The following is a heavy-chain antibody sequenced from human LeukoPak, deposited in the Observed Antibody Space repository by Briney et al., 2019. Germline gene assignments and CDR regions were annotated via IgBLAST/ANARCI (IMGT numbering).Heavy chain of an antibody. CDR2: IVVGSGNT. D-gene: IGHD3-10*01. CDR1: GFTFTSSA. V-gene: IGHV1-58*01. Sequence: SVKVSCKASGFTFTSSAVQWVRQARGQRLEWIGWIVVGSGNTNYAQKFQERVTITRDMSTSTAYMELSSLRSEDTAVYYCAARTMVRGAIVDYWGQGTLVTVPS. CDR3: AARTMVRGAIVDY. J-gene: IGHJ4*02.